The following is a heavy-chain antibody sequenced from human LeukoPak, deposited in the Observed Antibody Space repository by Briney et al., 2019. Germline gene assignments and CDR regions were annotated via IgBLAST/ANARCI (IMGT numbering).Heavy chain of an antibody. D-gene: IGHD2-2*01. CDR2: IYYSGST. J-gene: IGHJ6*02. CDR3: ASKQIGCSSTSCYSYYYGMDV. Sequence: PSETLSLTCTVSGGSISSYYWSWIRQPPGKGLEWIGYIYYSGSTNYNPSLKSRVTISVDTSKNQFSLKLSSVTAADTAVYYCASKQIGCSSTSCYSYYYGMDVWGQGTTVTVSS. V-gene: IGHV4-59*12. CDR1: GGSISSYY.